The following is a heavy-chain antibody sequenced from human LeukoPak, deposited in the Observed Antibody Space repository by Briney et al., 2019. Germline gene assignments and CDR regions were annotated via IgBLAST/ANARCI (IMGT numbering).Heavy chain of an antibody. D-gene: IGHD3-10*01. Sequence: PGGSLRLSCAASGFTFSSYEMNWVRQAPGKGLEWVSYISSSGSTIYYADSVKGRFTISRDNAKNSLYLQMNSLRAEDMALYYCALSGGDSFDYWGQGTLVTVSS. CDR2: ISSSGSTI. CDR3: ALSGGDSFDY. J-gene: IGHJ4*02. CDR1: GFTFSSYE. V-gene: IGHV3-48*03.